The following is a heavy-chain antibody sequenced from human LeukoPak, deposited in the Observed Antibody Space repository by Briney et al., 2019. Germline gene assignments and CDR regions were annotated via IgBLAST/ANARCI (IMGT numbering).Heavy chain of an antibody. CDR2: INPNSGGT. CDR1: GYTFTSYY. V-gene: IGHV1-2*04. D-gene: IGHD6-19*01. Sequence: GASVKVSCKASGYTFTSYYMHWVRQAPGQGLEWMGWINPNSGGTNYAQKFQGWVTMTRDTSISTAYMELSRLRSDDTAVYYCARDLAGSSSGPLGNFDYWGQGTLVTVSS. CDR3: ARDLAGSSSGPLGNFDY. J-gene: IGHJ4*02.